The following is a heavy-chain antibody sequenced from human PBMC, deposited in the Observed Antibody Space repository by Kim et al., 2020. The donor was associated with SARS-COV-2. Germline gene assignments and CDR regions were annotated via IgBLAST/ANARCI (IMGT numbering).Heavy chain of an antibody. J-gene: IGHJ3*02. CDR3: ARAPYANAFDI. V-gene: IGHV3-30*01. CDR2: K. Sequence: KYYAASVKGRFTNSRDNSKNTLYLQMNSLRAEDTAVYYCARAPYANAFDIWGQGTMVTVSS.